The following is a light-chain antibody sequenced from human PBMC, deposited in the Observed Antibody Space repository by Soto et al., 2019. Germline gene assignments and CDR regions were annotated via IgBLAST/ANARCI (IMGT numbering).Light chain of an antibody. CDR3: HQYNSWPPGT. CDR1: QSISCS. CDR2: DAS. Sequence: EIVLTQSPAILSVSPGERATLSCRASQSISCSLAWYQQKPGQAPRLLISDASTRATGIPARFSGSGSGTEFTLTISSLQSEDFALYYCHQYNSWPPGTFGQGTKVDIK. J-gene: IGKJ2*01. V-gene: IGKV3-15*01.